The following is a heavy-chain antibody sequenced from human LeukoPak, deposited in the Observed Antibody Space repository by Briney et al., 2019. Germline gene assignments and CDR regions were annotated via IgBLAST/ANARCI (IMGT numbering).Heavy chain of an antibody. CDR1: GGSISNYY. Sequence: SETLSLTCTVSGGSISNYYWSWIRQPPGKGLEWIGYIYYSGSTNYNPSLRSRVTISLDTSKNQFSLKLSSVTAADTAVYYCAKGSGYDSLDYWGQGTLVTVSS. J-gene: IGHJ4*02. V-gene: IGHV4-59*01. D-gene: IGHD5-12*01. CDR3: AKGSGYDSLDY. CDR2: IYYSGST.